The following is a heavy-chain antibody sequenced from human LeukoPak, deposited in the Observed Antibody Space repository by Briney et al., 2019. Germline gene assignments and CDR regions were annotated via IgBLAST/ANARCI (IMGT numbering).Heavy chain of an antibody. CDR3: ARGPLFSGEAASYSSSWYEGVGI. CDR1: GGSFSGYY. D-gene: IGHD6-13*01. V-gene: IGHV4-34*01. J-gene: IGHJ3*02. Sequence: SETLSLTCAVYGGSFSGYYWSWIRQPPGKGLEWIGEINHSGSTNYNPSLKSRVTISVDTSKNQFSLKLSSLTAADTAVYYCARGPLFSGEAASYSSSWYEGVGIWGQGTMVTVSS. CDR2: INHSGST.